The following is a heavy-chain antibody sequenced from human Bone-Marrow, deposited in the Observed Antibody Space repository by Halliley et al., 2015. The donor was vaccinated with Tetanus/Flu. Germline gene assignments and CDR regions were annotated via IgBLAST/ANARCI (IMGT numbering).Heavy chain of an antibody. CDR2: IRDYNGHT. V-gene: IGHV1-18*04. J-gene: IGHJ6*02. D-gene: IGHD4-17*01. Sequence: QLVQSGAEEKKPGASVKVSCKASGYTFSSSGVSWVRKAPGQGLEWMGWIRDYNGHTNSAQKHQGRVIKTTDTTTSTTYMEPRSLGSGGTAMYYFATPYGEYHIAYYSIHVWGQGPMVTFPS. CDR1: GYTFSSSG. CDR3: ATPYGEYHIAYYSIHV.